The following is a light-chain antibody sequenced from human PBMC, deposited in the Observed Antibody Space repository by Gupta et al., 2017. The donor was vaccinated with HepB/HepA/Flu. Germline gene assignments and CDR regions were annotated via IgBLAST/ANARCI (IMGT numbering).Light chain of an antibody. CDR2: GTS. Sequence: EMVLTQSAGTLSLSPGERATLSGRASQSTTSNHTACYQHKPGLAPRLLIYGTSSSVAAIPDRLTGSGSLTAFTLTIMIMELTDLPVYYFQVEDNTPLTFGQGTKVDLK. CDR1: QSTTSNH. CDR3: QVEDNTPLT. V-gene: IGKV3-20*01. J-gene: IGKJ3*01.